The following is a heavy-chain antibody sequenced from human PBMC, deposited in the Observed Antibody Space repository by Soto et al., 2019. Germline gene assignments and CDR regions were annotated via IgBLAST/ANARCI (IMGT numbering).Heavy chain of an antibody. CDR3: ARSVFP. CDR2: IYYSGNT. CDR1: GGSISSGGYY. J-gene: IGHJ5*02. Sequence: QVQLQESGPGLVKPSQTLSLTCTVSGGSISSGGYYWSWIRQHPGKGLEWIGYIYYSGNTYYNPSLTGRVTIPVDSSKNKFSLKLTSVTDADTAVYDCARSVFPWGQGTLVTVAS. V-gene: IGHV4-31*03.